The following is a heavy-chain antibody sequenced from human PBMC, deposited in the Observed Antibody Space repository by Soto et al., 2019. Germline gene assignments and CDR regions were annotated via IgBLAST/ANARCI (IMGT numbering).Heavy chain of an antibody. CDR1: GGTFSSYA. J-gene: IGHJ4*02. D-gene: IGHD3-22*01. Sequence: SVKVSCKASGGTFSSYAISWVRQAPGQGLEWMGGIIPIFGTANYAQKFQGRATITADESTSTAYMELSSLRSEDTAVYYCARAGDYYYDSSGYPIDYWGQGTLVTVSS. CDR3: ARAGDYYYDSSGYPIDY. CDR2: IIPIFGTA. V-gene: IGHV1-69*13.